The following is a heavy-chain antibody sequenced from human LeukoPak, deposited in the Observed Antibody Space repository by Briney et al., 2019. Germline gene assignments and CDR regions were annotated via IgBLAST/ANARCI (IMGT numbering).Heavy chain of an antibody. V-gene: IGHV1-2*02. D-gene: IGHD6-19*01. Sequence: ASVKVSCKASGYTFTGYYMHWVRQAPGQGLEWMGWINPNSGGTNYAQKFQGRVTMTRDTSISTAYMELSRLRSDDTAVYYCARSSVSAGSPPYFDYWGQGTLVTVSS. CDR3: ARSSVSAGSPPYFDY. CDR1: GYTFTGYY. CDR2: INPNSGGT. J-gene: IGHJ4*02.